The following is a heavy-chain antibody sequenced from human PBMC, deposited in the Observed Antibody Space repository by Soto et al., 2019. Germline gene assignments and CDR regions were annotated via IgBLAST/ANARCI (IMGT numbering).Heavy chain of an antibody. CDR2: IYYSGST. Sequence: QVQLQESGPGLVKPSETLSLTCTVSGGSVSSGSYYWSWIRQPPGKGLEWIGYIYYSGSTNYNPSLKSRVTISVDTSKNQFSLKLSSVTAPDTAVYYCANYPTTVTSDYWGQGTLVTVSS. D-gene: IGHD4-17*01. CDR1: GGSVSSGSYY. J-gene: IGHJ4*02. CDR3: ANYPTTVTSDY. V-gene: IGHV4-61*01.